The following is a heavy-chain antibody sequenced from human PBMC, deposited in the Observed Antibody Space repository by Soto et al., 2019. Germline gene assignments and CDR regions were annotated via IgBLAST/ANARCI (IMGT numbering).Heavy chain of an antibody. J-gene: IGHJ6*02. Sequence: QPXGSLRLSCAASGFTFSSYAMSWVRQAPGKGLEWVSAISGSGGSTYYAASVKGRFTISRDNSKNTLYLQMNSLRAEDTAVYYCAKDIRGPYYDFWSGYTNYGMDVWGQGTTVTVSS. V-gene: IGHV3-23*01. CDR1: GFTFSSYA. D-gene: IGHD3-3*01. CDR2: ISGSGGST. CDR3: AKDIRGPYYDFWSGYTNYGMDV.